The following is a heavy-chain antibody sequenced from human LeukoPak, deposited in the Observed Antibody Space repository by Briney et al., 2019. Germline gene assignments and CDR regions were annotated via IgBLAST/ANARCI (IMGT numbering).Heavy chain of an antibody. V-gene: IGHV4-39*07. CDR2: INHSGST. CDR3: ARGDPPAVGFAYGMDV. D-gene: IGHD2-15*01. CDR1: GGSISSSSYY. Sequence: SETLSLTCTVSGGSISSSSYYWGWIRQPPGKGLEWIGEINHSGSTNYNPSLKSRVTISVDTSKNQFSLKLSSVTAADTAVYYCARGDPPAVGFAYGMDVWGQGTTVTVSS. J-gene: IGHJ6*02.